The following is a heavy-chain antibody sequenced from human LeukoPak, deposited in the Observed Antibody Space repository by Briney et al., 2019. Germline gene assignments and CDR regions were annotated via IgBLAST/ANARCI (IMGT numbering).Heavy chain of an antibody. Sequence: GASVKVSCKASGYTFTSYYMHWVRQAPGQGLEWMGIINPSGGSTSYTQKFQGRVTMTRDTSTSTVYMELSSLRSEDTAVYYCARVVAVAGTSDYWGQGTLVTVSS. D-gene: IGHD6-19*01. J-gene: IGHJ4*02. CDR3: ARVVAVAGTSDY. V-gene: IGHV1-46*01. CDR2: INPSGGST. CDR1: GYTFTSYY.